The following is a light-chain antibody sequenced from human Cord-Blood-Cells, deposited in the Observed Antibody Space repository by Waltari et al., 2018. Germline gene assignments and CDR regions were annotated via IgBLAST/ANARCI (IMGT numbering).Light chain of an antibody. CDR1: QSISSY. Sequence: DIQMTQSPSSLSASVGDRVTITCRASQSISSYLNWYQQKPGKAPKLLIYAASSLQSGVPSRCSGSGSVTDFTLTISSLQPEDFATYYCQQSYSTPCTFGPGTKVDIK. J-gene: IGKJ3*01. V-gene: IGKV1-39*01. CDR2: AAS. CDR3: QQSYSTPCT.